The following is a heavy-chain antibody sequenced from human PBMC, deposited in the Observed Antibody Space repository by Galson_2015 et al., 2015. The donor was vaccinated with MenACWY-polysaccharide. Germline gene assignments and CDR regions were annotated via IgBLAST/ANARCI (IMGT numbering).Heavy chain of an antibody. CDR1: GITFSHYA. V-gene: IGHV3-23*01. D-gene: IGHD4-23*01. CDR2: INGGGSFS. Sequence: SLRLSCAASGITFSHYAMTWVRQAPGKGLEWVASINGGGSFSYYADSVKGRFTVSRDNFKGTLHLEVNSLRAEDTAVYYCSKDVRANAVPTVSTPGGPTDSWGQGTLVTVSS. CDR3: SKDVRANAVPTVSTPGGPTDS. J-gene: IGHJ4*02.